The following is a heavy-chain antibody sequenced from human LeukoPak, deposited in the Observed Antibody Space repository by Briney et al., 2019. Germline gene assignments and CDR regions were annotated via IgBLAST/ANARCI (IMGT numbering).Heavy chain of an antibody. J-gene: IGHJ6*02. D-gene: IGHD1-7*01. CDR1: GYTFTSYY. CDR2: INPSGGST. CDR3: ARDPGTTSYYYYYGMDV. V-gene: IGHV1-46*01. Sequence: PGASVKVSCKASGYTFTSYYMHWVRQAPGQGLEWMGIINPSGGSTSYAQKFQGRVTMTRDTSTSTAYMELSSLRSEDTAVYYCARDPGTTSYYYYYGMDVWGQGTTVTVSS.